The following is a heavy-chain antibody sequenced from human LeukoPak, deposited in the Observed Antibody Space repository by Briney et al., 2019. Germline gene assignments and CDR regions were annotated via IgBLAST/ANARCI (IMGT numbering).Heavy chain of an antibody. CDR2: ISSSSSYI. CDR1: GFTFSSYS. J-gene: IGHJ6*03. Sequence: PGGSLRLSCAASGFTFSSYSMNWVRQAPGKGLEWVSSISSSSSYIYYADSVKGRFTISRDNAKNTLYLQMNSLRAEDTAVYYCARAGTGTTWPYYYYYYYMDVWGKGTTVTISS. D-gene: IGHD1-1*01. CDR3: ARAGTGTTWPYYYYYYYMDV. V-gene: IGHV3-21*01.